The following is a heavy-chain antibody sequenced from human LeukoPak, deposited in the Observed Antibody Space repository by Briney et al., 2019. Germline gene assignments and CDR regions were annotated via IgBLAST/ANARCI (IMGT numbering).Heavy chain of an antibody. Sequence: GESLKISCKGSGYSFTSYWLGWVRQMPGKGLEWMGIIYPGDSDTRYSPSFQGQVTISADKSISTAYLQWSSLKASDTAMYYCARHRGVHPISDYYYGMDVWGQGTTVTVSS. J-gene: IGHJ6*02. CDR2: IYPGDSDT. CDR1: GYSFTSYW. CDR3: ARHRGVHPISDYYYGMDV. D-gene: IGHD3-10*01. V-gene: IGHV5-51*01.